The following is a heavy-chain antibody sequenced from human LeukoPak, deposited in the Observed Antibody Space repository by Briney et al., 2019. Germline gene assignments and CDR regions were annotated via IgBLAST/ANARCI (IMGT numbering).Heavy chain of an antibody. V-gene: IGHV3-21*01. Sequence: GGSLRLSCAASGFTFSSYTMKWVRQAPGKGLEWVSSISSSSSYIYYADSVKGRFTISRDNAKNSLFLQMNSLRAEDTAVYYCARELSGSYYYYYMDVWGKGTTVTVSS. D-gene: IGHD1-26*01. CDR1: GFTFSSYT. CDR3: ARELSGSYYYYYMDV. CDR2: ISSSSSYI. J-gene: IGHJ6*03.